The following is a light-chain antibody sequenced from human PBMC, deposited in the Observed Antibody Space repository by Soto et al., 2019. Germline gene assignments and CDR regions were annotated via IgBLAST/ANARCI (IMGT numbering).Light chain of an antibody. CDR2: LNSDGSH. CDR3: QTWGTGIVV. Sequence: QLVLTQSPSASASLGASVKLTCTLSSGHSSYAIAWHQQQPEKGPRYLMKLNSDGSHSKGDGIPDRFSGSSSGAERYLTLSGLQSEDEADYYCQTWGTGIVVFGGGTQLTVL. J-gene: IGLJ2*01. V-gene: IGLV4-69*01. CDR1: SGHSSYA.